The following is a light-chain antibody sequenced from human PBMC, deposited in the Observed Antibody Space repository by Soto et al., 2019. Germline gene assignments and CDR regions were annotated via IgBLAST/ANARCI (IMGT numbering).Light chain of an antibody. Sequence: DIQITPSPSSLSPSVGARVTLPCRASQGISNYLAWYQQRPGKVPKLLIYAASTLQSGVPSRFSGSGSGTNFTLTISSLQPEDFATYFCQQNYDTPITFGQGTRLEIK. V-gene: IGKV1-27*01. CDR3: QQNYDTPIT. CDR1: QGISNY. CDR2: AAS. J-gene: IGKJ5*01.